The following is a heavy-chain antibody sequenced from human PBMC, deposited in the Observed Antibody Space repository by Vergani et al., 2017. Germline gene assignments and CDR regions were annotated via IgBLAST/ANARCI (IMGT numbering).Heavy chain of an antibody. V-gene: IGHV1-69*01. CDR1: GGTFSSYA. CDR2: IIPIFGTA. Sequence: QVQLVQSGAEVKKPGSSVKVSCKASGGTFSSYAISWVRQAPGQGLEWMGGIIPIFGTANYAQKFQGRVTITADESTSTAYMELSSLRSEDTAVYYCAREGFNRDYDILTGYYDYWGQGTLVNVSS. D-gene: IGHD3-9*01. J-gene: IGHJ4*02. CDR3: AREGFNRDYDILTGYYDY.